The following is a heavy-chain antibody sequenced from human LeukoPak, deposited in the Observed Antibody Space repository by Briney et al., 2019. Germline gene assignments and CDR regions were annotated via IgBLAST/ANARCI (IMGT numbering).Heavy chain of an antibody. D-gene: IGHD3-22*01. Sequence: PGGSLRLSCAVSGFPFTRFYMSWIRQAPGKGLEWISYIGLSDSPLDYADSVRGRFTISRDNAKNSLYLEMNSLRAEDTAVYYCARKDFSSGSFSYWGQGTLVTASS. CDR1: GFPFTRFY. J-gene: IGHJ4*02. CDR2: IGLSDSPL. V-gene: IGHV3-11*04. CDR3: ARKDFSSGSFSY.